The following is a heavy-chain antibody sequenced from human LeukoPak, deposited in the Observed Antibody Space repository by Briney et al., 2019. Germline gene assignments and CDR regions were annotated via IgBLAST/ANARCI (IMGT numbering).Heavy chain of an antibody. CDR2: ISFDGSNK. CDR1: GFTFSKYG. D-gene: IGHD2-2*02. Sequence: GGSLRLSCAGSGFTFSKYGMHWVRQAPGKALEWVAVISFDGSNKYYGDSVKGRFTISRDNSKNTLYLQMNSLRAEDTAVYYCARDYTLFPHWYFALWGRGTLVTVSS. CDR3: ARDYTLFPHWYFAL. V-gene: IGHV3-30*19. J-gene: IGHJ2*01.